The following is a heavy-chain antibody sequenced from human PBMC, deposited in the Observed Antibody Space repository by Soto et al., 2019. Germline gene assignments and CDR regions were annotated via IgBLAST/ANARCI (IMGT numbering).Heavy chain of an antibody. D-gene: IGHD3-16*01. CDR1: GFSLTSGNW. J-gene: IGHJ4*02. V-gene: IGHV4-34*01. Sequence: SETLSLTCAVSGFSLTSGNWWIWIRQPPGKGLEWIGEINHSGSTNYNPSLKSRVTISVDTSKNQFSLKLSSVTAADTAVYYCALWGSNIDYWGQGTLVTVSS. CDR2: INHSGST. CDR3: ALWGSNIDY.